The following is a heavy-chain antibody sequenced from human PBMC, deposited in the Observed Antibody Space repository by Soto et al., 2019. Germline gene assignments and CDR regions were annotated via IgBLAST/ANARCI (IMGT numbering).Heavy chain of an antibody. V-gene: IGHV1-18*04. Sequence: ASVKVSCKASGYTFTSYGISWVRQAPGQGLEWMGWISAYNGNTNYAQKLQGRVTMTTDTSTSTAYMELRSLRSDDTAVYYCASVKLAYCGGDCYLGRYWGQGTLVTVSS. CDR2: ISAYNGNT. J-gene: IGHJ4*02. D-gene: IGHD2-21*02. CDR1: GYTFTSYG. CDR3: ASVKLAYCGGDCYLGRY.